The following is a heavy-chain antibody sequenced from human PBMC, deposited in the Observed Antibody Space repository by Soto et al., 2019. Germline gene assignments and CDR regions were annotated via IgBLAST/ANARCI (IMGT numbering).Heavy chain of an antibody. V-gene: IGHV4-30-2*01. CDR3: ARQGIAVAPWLDP. Sequence: HSGSQRHTCAVCGGSISSGGYSWRWKRHPPGKGLEGIGYIYHRGSTYYSPALKSRVTIPVDRSKNQSSLKLSSVTAADTAVYYCARQGIAVAPWLDPWGQGTLVTVSP. CDR2: IYHRGST. D-gene: IGHD6-19*01. CDR1: GGSISSGGYS. J-gene: IGHJ5*02.